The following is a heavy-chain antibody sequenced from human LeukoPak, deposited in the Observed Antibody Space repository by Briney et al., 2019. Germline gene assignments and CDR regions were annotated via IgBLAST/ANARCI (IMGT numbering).Heavy chain of an antibody. D-gene: IGHD1-1*01. J-gene: IGHJ6*02. V-gene: IGHV4-61*01. Sequence: SETLSLTCTVSGGSVSSGSYYWGWIRQPPGKGLEWIGYIYYSGSTNYNPSLKSRVTISVDTSKNQFSLKLSSVTAADTAVYYCARGTGTTSDYYYGMDVWGQGTTVTVSS. CDR3: ARGTGTTSDYYYGMDV. CDR1: GGSVSSGSYY. CDR2: IYYSGST.